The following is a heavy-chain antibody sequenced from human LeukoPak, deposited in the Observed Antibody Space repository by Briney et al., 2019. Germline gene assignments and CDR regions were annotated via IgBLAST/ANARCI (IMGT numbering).Heavy chain of an antibody. CDR3: ARGEMATIYYFDY. J-gene: IGHJ4*02. CDR2: IYYSGST. CDR1: GGSISSYY. V-gene: IGHV4-59*01. D-gene: IGHD5-24*01. Sequence: SETLCLTCTVSGGSISSYYWSWIRQPPGKGLEWIGYIYYSGSTNYNPSLKSRVTISVDTSKNQFSLKLSSVTAADTAVYYCARGEMATIYYFDYWGQGTLVTVSS.